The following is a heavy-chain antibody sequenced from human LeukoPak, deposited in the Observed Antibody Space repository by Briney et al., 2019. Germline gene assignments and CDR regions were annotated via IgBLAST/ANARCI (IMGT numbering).Heavy chain of an antibody. CDR2: IYYSGST. J-gene: IGHJ4*02. V-gene: IGHV4-39*01. CDR3: ASPRPLDYDYVWGSYFVM. CDR1: GGSISSSSYY. Sequence: SETLSLTCTVSGGSISSSSYYWGWIRQPPGKGLEWIGSIYYSGSTYYNPSLKSRVTISVDTSKNLFSLKLSSVTAADTAVYYCASPRPLDYDYVWGSYFVMWGQGTLVTVSS. D-gene: IGHD3-16*01.